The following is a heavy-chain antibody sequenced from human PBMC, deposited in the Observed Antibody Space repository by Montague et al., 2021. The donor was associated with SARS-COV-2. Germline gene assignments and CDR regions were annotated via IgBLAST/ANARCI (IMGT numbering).Heavy chain of an antibody. CDR2: INSDGRRT. D-gene: IGHD6-19*01. V-gene: IGHV3-74*01. J-gene: IGHJ5*02. Sequence: SLRLSCAASGFTFSSYRMRWVRQAPGEGLVWVSRINSDGRRTSYADSVKGRFTISRDNAKNTVYLQMNSLRAEDTAVYYCARDIAVVTFDPWGQGTLVTVSS. CDR1: GFTFSSYR. CDR3: ARDIAVVTFDP.